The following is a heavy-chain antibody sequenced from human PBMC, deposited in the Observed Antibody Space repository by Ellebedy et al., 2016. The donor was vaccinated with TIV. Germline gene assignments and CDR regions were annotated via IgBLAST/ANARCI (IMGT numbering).Heavy chain of an antibody. CDR1: GFTFSNYW. Sequence: PGGSLRLSCAVSGFTFSNYWMSWVRQAPGKGLEWVANIKQDGSEKHYVDYVKGRFTISRDNAKNSLYLQMDSLRAEDTAMYYCARHSGRGYSGSWELDYWGQGTLVTVSS. D-gene: IGHD1-26*01. CDR2: IKQDGSEK. J-gene: IGHJ4*02. CDR3: ARHSGRGYSGSWELDY. V-gene: IGHV3-7*03.